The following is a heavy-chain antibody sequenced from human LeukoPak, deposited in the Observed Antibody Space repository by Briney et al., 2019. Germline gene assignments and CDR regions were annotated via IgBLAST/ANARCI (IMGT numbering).Heavy chain of an antibody. J-gene: IGHJ4*02. CDR3: ARAAVGPFDY. V-gene: IGHV3-30-3*01. Sequence: PGESLRLSCAASGFSFSSFAMHWVRQAPAKGLEWVAVISNDGRNKYYADSVKGRFTVSRDNSKNTLYLQMNSLRAEDTAVYYCARAAVGPFDYWGQGTLVTVFS. CDR1: GFSFSSFA. CDR2: ISNDGRNK.